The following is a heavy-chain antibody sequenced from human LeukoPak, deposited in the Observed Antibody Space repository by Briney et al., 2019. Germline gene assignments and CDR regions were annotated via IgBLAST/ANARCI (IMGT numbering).Heavy chain of an antibody. CDR1: GFTFDDYA. J-gene: IGHJ4*02. CDR2: ISWSSGSI. D-gene: IGHD1-26*01. Sequence: PGGSLRLSCAASGFTFDDYAMHWVRQAPGKGLEWVSGISWSSGSIGYADSVKGRFTISRDNAKNSLYLQMNSLRAEDTALYYCAKEARIAGLDYWGQGTLVTVSS. V-gene: IGHV3-9*01. CDR3: AKEARIAGLDY.